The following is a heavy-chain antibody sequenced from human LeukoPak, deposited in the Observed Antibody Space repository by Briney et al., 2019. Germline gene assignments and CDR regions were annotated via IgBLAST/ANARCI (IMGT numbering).Heavy chain of an antibody. J-gene: IGHJ6*04. V-gene: IGHV3-53*05. CDR2: IYSGGST. D-gene: IGHD2-15*01. CDR1: GFTVSSNY. CDR3: ANDVGSSTTPDV. Sequence: GGSLRLSCAASGFTVSSNYMSWVRQAPGKGLEWVSVIYSGGSTYYADSVKGRFIISRDNSKNTLYLQMNSLRAEDTAVYYCANDVGSSTTPDVWGKGTTVAVSS.